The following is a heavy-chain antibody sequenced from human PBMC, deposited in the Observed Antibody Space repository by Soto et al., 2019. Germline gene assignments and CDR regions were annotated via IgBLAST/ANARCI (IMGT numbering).Heavy chain of an antibody. D-gene: IGHD2-15*01. J-gene: IGHJ4*02. CDR3: AKSGRPGGVSCSGGSCYYDC. CDR2: IWYDGNIK. V-gene: IGHV3-33*06. CDR1: GFTFSTYG. Sequence: QVQLVESGGGVVQPGRSLRLSCEASGFTFSTYGMHWVRQAPGKGLEGGAAIWYDGNIKFYADSVKGRFTLSRDNCKNTLHLQMDILMAEDTAVYYCAKSGRPGGVSCSGGSCYYDCWGRGSLVTVSS.